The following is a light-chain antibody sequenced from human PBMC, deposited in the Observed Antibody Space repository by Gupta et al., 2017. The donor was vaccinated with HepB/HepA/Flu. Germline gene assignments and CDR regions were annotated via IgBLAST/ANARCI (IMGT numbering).Light chain of an antibody. Sequence: IQMTKSPSSLSASVGDRVTITCQASQDISNYLNWYQQKPGKAPKLLIYYASNLETGVPSTFSGSGCWTYVTFTISSLHPEGMATYYCQHYDNLPPFTFGQGTRLEIK. CDR3: QHYDNLPPFT. J-gene: IGKJ5*01. CDR2: YAS. V-gene: IGKV1-33*01. CDR1: QDISNY.